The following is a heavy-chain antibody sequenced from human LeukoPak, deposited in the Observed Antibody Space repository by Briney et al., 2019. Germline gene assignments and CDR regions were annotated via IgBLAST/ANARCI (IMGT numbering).Heavy chain of an antibody. CDR1: GFTFTNYA. J-gene: IGHJ4*02. Sequence: GGSLRLSCTASGFTFTNYAMSWVRQAPGKGLEWVSSITYSGGGTYYADSVKGRFTISRDNSKNSLYLQMNSLRAEDTAVYYCARDFYSYPCYWGQGTLVTVSS. CDR2: ITYSGGGT. V-gene: IGHV3-23*01. CDR3: ARDFYSYPCY. D-gene: IGHD5-18*01.